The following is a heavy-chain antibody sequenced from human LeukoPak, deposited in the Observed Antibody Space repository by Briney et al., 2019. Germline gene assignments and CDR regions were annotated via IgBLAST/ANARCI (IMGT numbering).Heavy chain of an antibody. CDR3: ARAPGYCSGGSRYSSEYFQH. CDR1: GYSFTSYW. D-gene: IGHD2-15*01. V-gene: IGHV5-51*01. Sequence: GESLKISCKGSGYSFTSYWIGWVRQMPGKGLEWMGIIYPGDSDTRYSPSFQGQVTISADKSISTAYLQWSSLKASDTAMYYCARAPGYCSGGSRYSSEYFQHWGQGTLVTVSS. J-gene: IGHJ1*01. CDR2: IYPGDSDT.